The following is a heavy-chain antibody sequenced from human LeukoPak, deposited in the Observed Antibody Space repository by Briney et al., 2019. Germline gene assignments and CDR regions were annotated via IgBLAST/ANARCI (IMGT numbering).Heavy chain of an antibody. J-gene: IGHJ5*02. D-gene: IGHD6-13*01. CDR1: GGSISSYY. Sequence: ETLSLTCTVSGGSISSYYWSWIRQPPGKGPEWIGYIYYSGSTNYNPSLKSRVTISVDTSKNQFSLKLSSVTAADTAVYYCARVTAAAEFDPWGQGTLVTVSS. CDR2: IYYSGST. CDR3: ARVTAAAEFDP. V-gene: IGHV4-59*01.